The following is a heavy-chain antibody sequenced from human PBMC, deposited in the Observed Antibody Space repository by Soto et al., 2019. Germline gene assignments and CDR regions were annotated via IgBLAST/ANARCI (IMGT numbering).Heavy chain of an antibody. Sequence: QLQLQESGPGLVKPSQTLSLTCTVSGGSMNRADYYWSWIRQPPGKGLEWLGYIYYNGATYYNPSLDSRLTISVVTSKNQFSLKLRSVTAADTAVYFCARDGGRGYYGSGTYYDFWGQGTLVTVSS. CDR1: GGSMNRADYY. V-gene: IGHV4-30-4*01. CDR2: IYYNGAT. CDR3: ARDGGRGYYGSGTYYDF. J-gene: IGHJ4*02. D-gene: IGHD3-10*01.